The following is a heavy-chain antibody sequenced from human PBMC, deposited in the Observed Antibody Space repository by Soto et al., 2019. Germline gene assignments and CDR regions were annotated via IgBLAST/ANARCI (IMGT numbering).Heavy chain of an antibody. CDR3: ARRASRSGWFDY. V-gene: IGHV4-61*01. D-gene: IGHD6-19*01. CDR2: IYYSGST. CDR1: GGSVSSGSHY. J-gene: IGHJ4*02. Sequence: QVQLQESGPGLVKPSETLSLTCTVSGGSVSSGSHYWSWIRQPPGKGLEWIGYIYYSGSTNYNPSLKSRATISVDMSKNQFSLKLNSVTAADTAVYYCARRASRSGWFDYWGQGTLVTVSS.